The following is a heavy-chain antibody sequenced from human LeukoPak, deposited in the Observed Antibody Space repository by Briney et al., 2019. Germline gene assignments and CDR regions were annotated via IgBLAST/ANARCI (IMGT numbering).Heavy chain of an antibody. D-gene: IGHD2-2*02. Sequence: PPHTLSPTCSLSGGSPTTVTYHWAWIRQPPGKGLEWIARIHNSGRNYTNPSLNSRVTMSVDTSKNHFSLNLYSVTAADTALYFCARERDYTTSGNVDNWGQGTLVTVSS. CDR1: GGSPTTVTYH. J-gene: IGHJ4*02. CDR2: IHNSGRN. V-gene: IGHV4-39*07. CDR3: ARERDYTTSGNVDN.